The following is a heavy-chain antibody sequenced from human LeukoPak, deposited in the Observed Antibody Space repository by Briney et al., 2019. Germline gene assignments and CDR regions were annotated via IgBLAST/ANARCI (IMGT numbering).Heavy chain of an antibody. CDR1: GLTSSAYA. V-gene: IGHV3-23*01. CDR3: AKGASSGWLLYWFDP. Sequence: GGSLRLSCAVSGLTSSAYAMTWVRQAPGKGLEWVSGISGSGASTYYAESVKGRFTISRDTSKNTLYLQMNSLRAEDTAVYYCAKGASSGWLLYWFDPWGQGTLVTVSS. J-gene: IGHJ5*02. D-gene: IGHD6-19*01. CDR2: ISGSGAST.